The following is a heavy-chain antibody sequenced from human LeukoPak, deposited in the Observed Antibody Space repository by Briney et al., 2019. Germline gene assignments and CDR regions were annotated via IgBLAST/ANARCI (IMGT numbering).Heavy chain of an antibody. V-gene: IGHV3-30-3*01. D-gene: IGHD3-10*01. CDR2: ISYDGSNK. J-gene: IGHJ4*02. CDR1: GFTFSSYA. Sequence: GGSLILSCAASGFTFSSYAMHWGRQAPGKGLEWVAVISYDGSNKYYADSVKGRFTISRDNSKNTLYLQMNSLRAEDTAVYYCARDTMVRGVYYFDYWGQGTLVTVSS. CDR3: ARDTMVRGVYYFDY.